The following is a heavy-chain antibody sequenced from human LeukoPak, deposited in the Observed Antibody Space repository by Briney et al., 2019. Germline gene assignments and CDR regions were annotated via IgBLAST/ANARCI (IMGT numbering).Heavy chain of an antibody. V-gene: IGHV3-20*04. J-gene: IGHJ4*02. CDR1: GFTFDDYG. Sequence: GGSLRLSCAASGFTFDDYGVSWVRQAPGKGLEWVSGINWNGGSTGYADSVKGRFTISRDNAKNSLYLQMNSLRAEDTALYYCARAQYCSGGSCYFDYWGQGTLFTVSS. CDR3: ARAQYCSGGSCYFDY. D-gene: IGHD2-15*01. CDR2: INWNGGST.